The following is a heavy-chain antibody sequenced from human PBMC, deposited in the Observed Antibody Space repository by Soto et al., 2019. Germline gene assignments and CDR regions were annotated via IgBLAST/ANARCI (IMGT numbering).Heavy chain of an antibody. Sequence: QVQLQESGPGLVKPSQTLSLTCTVSGGSISSGDYYWSWIRQPPGKGLEWIGYIYYSGSTYYNPSLKSRVTLSVDTSKNQFSLKLSSVPAADTAVYYCAREPTLYGDHRYFDLWGRGTLVTVSS. CDR1: GGSISSGDYY. CDR3: AREPTLYGDHRYFDL. CDR2: IYYSGST. J-gene: IGHJ2*01. D-gene: IGHD4-17*01. V-gene: IGHV4-30-4*01.